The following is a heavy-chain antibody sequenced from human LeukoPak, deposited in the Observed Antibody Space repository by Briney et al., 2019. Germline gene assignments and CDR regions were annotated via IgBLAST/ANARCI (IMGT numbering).Heavy chain of an antibody. Sequence: SETLSLTCTVSGGSISSYYWSWIRQPAGKGLEWIGRIYTSGSTNHNPSLKSRVTMSVDTSKNQFSLKLSSVTAADTAVYYCARVKVYDSSGYYPLTDAFDIWGQGTMVTVSS. CDR1: GGSISSYY. D-gene: IGHD3-22*01. CDR3: ARVKVYDSSGYYPLTDAFDI. V-gene: IGHV4-4*07. CDR2: IYTSGST. J-gene: IGHJ3*02.